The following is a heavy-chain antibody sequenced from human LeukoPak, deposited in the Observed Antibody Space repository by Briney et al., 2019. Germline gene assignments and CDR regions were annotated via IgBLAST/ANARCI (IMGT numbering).Heavy chain of an antibody. J-gene: IGHJ3*02. CDR1: GYSISSGYS. CDR3: ARQLLRFLEWLSNPGAFDI. V-gene: IGHV4-38-2*01. CDR2: IYHSGST. D-gene: IGHD3-3*01. Sequence: NPSETLSLTCAVSGYSISSGYSWGWIRQPPGKGLEGIGSIYHSGSTYYNPSLKSRVTISVDTSKNQFSLKLSSVTAADTAVYYCARQLLRFLEWLSNPGAFDIWGQGTMVTVSS.